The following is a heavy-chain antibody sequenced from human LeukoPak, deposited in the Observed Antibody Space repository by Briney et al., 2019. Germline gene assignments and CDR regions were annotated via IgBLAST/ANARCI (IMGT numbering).Heavy chain of an antibody. D-gene: IGHD5-24*01. CDR2: ISSSSSYI. Sequence: PGGPLRLSCAASGFTFSSYSMNWVRQAPGKGLEWVSSISSSSSYIYYADSVKGRFTISRDNAKNSLYLQMNSLRAEDTAVYYCASGRNEMATLNFDYWGQGTLVTVSS. CDR1: GFTFSSYS. CDR3: ASGRNEMATLNFDY. V-gene: IGHV3-21*01. J-gene: IGHJ4*02.